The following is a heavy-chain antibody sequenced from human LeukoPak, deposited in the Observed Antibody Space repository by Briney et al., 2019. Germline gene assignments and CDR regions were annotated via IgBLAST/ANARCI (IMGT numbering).Heavy chain of an antibody. Sequence: GGSLRLSCAASGFTFNSYSMNWVRQALGKGLEWVSSITSSGNYIYYADSVKGRFTISRDNAKNSLYLQMNSLRAEDTAVYYCARDRERYTGSHYPFQYWGQGTLVTVSS. CDR2: ITSSGNYI. V-gene: IGHV3-21*01. J-gene: IGHJ4*02. CDR1: GFTFNSYS. CDR3: ARDRERYTGSHYPFQY. D-gene: IGHD1-26*01.